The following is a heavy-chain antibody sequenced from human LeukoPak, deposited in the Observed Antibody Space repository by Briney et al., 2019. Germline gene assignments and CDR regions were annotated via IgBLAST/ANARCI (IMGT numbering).Heavy chain of an antibody. CDR3: ARQRYSYGYPGY. V-gene: IGHV4-38-2*01. CDR1: GYSLSSGYY. D-gene: IGHD5-18*01. CDR2: IYHSGST. J-gene: IGHJ4*02. Sequence: SETLSLTYAVSGYSLSSGYYWGWIRQPPGKGLEWIGSIYHSGSTYYNPSLKSRVTISVDTSKNQFSLKLSSVTAADTAVYYCARQRYSYGYPGYWGQGTLVTVSS.